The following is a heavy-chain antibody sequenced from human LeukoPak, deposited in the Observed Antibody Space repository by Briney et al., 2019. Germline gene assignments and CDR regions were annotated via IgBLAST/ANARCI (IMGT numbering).Heavy chain of an antibody. Sequence: GGSLRLSCAASGFTFSRHWMTWVRQAPGKGLEWVANIKHDGSEKNYVDSVKGRFTISRDNTKNSLYLQMNSLRAEDTAVYYCATPLDYYDRSDSHQGGDWGQGTLVTVSS. CDR1: GFTFSRHW. J-gene: IGHJ4*02. D-gene: IGHD3-22*01. V-gene: IGHV3-7*03. CDR3: ATPLDYYDRSDSHQGGD. CDR2: IKHDGSEK.